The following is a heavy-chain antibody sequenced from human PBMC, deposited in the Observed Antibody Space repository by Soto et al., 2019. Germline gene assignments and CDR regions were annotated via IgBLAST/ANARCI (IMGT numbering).Heavy chain of an antibody. CDR3: AKDRVPGYSSGWYVY. J-gene: IGHJ4*02. CDR2: ISYDGSNK. CDR1: GFTFSSYC. D-gene: IGHD6-19*01. Sequence: GGSLRLSSAASGFTFSSYCMHWVRQAPGKGLEWVAVISYDGSNKYYADSVKGRFTISRDNSKNTLYLQMNSLRAEDTAVYYCAKDRVPGYSSGWYVYWGQGTLVTVSS. V-gene: IGHV3-30*18.